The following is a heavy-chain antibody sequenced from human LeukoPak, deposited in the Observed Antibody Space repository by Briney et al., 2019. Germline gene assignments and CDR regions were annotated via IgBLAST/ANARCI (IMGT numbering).Heavy chain of an antibody. CDR1: GFTFSSYA. J-gene: IGHJ4*02. V-gene: IGHV3-23*01. D-gene: IGHD3-3*01. CDR2: ISGSGGST. CDR3: AKVQYDFWSGYYDY. Sequence: GGSLRLSCAASGFTFSSYAMSWVRQAPGKGLEWVSAISGSGGSTYYADSVKGRFTISRDNSKNTLYPQMNSLRAEDTAVYYCAKVQYDFWSGYYDYWGQGTLVTVSS.